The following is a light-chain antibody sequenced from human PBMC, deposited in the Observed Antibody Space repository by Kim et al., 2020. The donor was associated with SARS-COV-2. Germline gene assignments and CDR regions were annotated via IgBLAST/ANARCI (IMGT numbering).Light chain of an antibody. Sequence: EIVLTQSPGTLSLSPGERATLSCRASQRVSSNYLAWYQQRPGQPPRLLIYTASIRAAGIPDRFSGSGSGTDFTLTVSRLEPEDFAVYFCQQYGGLPRTFGQGTKVEIK. CDR1: QRVSSNY. CDR2: TAS. J-gene: IGKJ1*01. V-gene: IGKV3-20*01. CDR3: QQYGGLPRT.